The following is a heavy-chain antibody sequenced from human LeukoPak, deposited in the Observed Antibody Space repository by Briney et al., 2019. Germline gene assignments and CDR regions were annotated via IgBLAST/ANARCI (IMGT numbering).Heavy chain of an antibody. D-gene: IGHD6-25*01. V-gene: IGHV1-69*13. Sequence: SVKVSCKASGGTFSSYAISWVRQAPGQGLEWMGGIFPIFGTANYAQKFQGRVTITADESTSTAYMELSSLRSEDTAVYYCAREAAGEYYFDYWGQGTLVTVSS. J-gene: IGHJ4*02. CDR3: AREAAGEYYFDY. CDR2: IFPIFGTA. CDR1: GGTFSSYA.